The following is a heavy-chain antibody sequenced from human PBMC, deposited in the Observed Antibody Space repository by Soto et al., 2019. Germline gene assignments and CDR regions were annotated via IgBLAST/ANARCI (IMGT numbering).Heavy chain of an antibody. CDR3: ARGDYYGSGSYYTDYYYGMDV. Sequence: SCKASGGTFSSYAISWVRQAPGQGLEWMGGIIPIFGTANYAQKFQGRVTITADKSTSTAYMELSSLRSEDTAVYYCARGDYYGSGSYYTDYYYGMDVWGQGTTVTVSS. CDR1: GGTFSSYA. J-gene: IGHJ6*02. D-gene: IGHD3-10*01. V-gene: IGHV1-69*06. CDR2: IIPIFGTA.